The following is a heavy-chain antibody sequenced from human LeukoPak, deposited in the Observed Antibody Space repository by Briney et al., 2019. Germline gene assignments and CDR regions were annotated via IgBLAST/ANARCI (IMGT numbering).Heavy chain of an antibody. CDR3: ARGSPPGGY. D-gene: IGHD3-10*01. V-gene: IGHV1-46*01. CDR1: GYSFTTYY. J-gene: IGHJ4*02. Sequence: ASVKVSCKTSGYSFTTYYMHWVRRAPGQGLEWMGIINPSGGSTSYAQKFQGRVSITKNTSISTVYMEPNSLRSDDTAVYYCARGSPPGGYWGQGTLVTVSS. CDR2: INPSGGST.